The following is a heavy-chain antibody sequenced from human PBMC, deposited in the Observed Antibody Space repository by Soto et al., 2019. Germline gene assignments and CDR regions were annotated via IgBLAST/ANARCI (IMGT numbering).Heavy chain of an antibody. Sequence: QVQLVQSGAALKEPGDSVRVSCEASGYTFTAYYIHWVRQAPGQGLEWMGWINPRFGDTSYAQDLQGRVSMTRDTSISTVYMERSMLTYDETARYYCARNMDYYYGPCSVNGHGFRGQGTTVTVFS. CDR3: ARNMDYYYGPCSVNGHGF. CDR1: GYTFTAYY. V-gene: IGHV1-2*02. D-gene: IGHD3-10*01. J-gene: IGHJ6*02. CDR2: INPRFGDT.